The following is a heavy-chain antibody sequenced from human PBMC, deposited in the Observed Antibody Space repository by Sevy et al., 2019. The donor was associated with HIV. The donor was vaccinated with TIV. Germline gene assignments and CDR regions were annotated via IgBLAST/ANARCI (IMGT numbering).Heavy chain of an antibody. CDR2: ISYSGST. V-gene: IGHV4-59*01. CDR1: GGSISGYY. Sequence: SETLSLTCTVSGGSISGYYWSWIRQPPGKGLEWVGYISYSGSTNYNPALKSRVTISVDTSKNEFSLKLSSVTAADTAVYYCARSRVITGTFDYWGQGTLVTVSS. CDR3: ARSRVITGTFDY. J-gene: IGHJ4*02. D-gene: IGHD1-20*01.